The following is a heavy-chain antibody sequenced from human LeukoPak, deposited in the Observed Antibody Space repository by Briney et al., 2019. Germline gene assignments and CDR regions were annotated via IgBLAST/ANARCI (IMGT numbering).Heavy chain of an antibody. D-gene: IGHD5-24*01. CDR3: ARVRGGYNSAAFDI. Sequence: GGSLRLSCAASGFTFSSYWMHWVRQAPGKGLVWVSRINTDGSSTSCADSVKGRFTISRDNAKNTLYLQMNSLRAEDTAVYYCARVRGGYNSAAFDIWGQGTMVTVSS. J-gene: IGHJ3*02. CDR1: GFTFSSYW. CDR2: INTDGSST. V-gene: IGHV3-74*01.